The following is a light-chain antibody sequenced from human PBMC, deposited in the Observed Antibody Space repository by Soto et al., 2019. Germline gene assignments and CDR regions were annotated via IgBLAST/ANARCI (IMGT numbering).Light chain of an antibody. J-gene: IGLJ1*01. Sequence: QSVLTQPPSVSGAPWQRFTISCTGSSSNIGATYDVQWYQQLPGTAPKLLICGNSNRPSGVPDRFSGSKSGTSASLAITGLQADDEADYYCQSYDSSLSAHYVFGTGSKVTVL. CDR3: QSYDSSLSAHYV. CDR2: GNS. V-gene: IGLV1-40*01. CDR1: SSNIGATYD.